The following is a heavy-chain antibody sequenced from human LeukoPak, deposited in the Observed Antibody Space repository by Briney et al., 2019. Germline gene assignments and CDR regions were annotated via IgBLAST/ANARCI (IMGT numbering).Heavy chain of an antibody. Sequence: PSETLSLTCTVPGGSISSYYWSWIRQTAGRGLEWIGRIYTSGSTNYNPSLKSRVTMSVDTSKNQFSLKLSSVTAADAAVYYCARGRPRNRYYYMDVWGKGTTVTVSS. V-gene: IGHV4-4*07. CDR1: GGSISSYY. CDR3: ARGRPRNRYYYMDV. J-gene: IGHJ6*03. CDR2: IYTSGST. D-gene: IGHD1-14*01.